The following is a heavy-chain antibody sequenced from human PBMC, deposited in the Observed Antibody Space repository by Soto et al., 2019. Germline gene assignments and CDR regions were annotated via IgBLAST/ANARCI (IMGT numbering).Heavy chain of an antibody. CDR3: AKGATIFGVVITFEYYYGMDV. CDR2: ISGSGTST. D-gene: IGHD3-3*01. Sequence: EVQVLESGGGVVQAGGSLRLSCAACGFILSSSAMSWVRQAPGKGLEWVSAISGSGTSTYYADSVTGRFTISGDNSKNTVYLQMNSLRAEDTAVYYCAKGATIFGVVITFEYYYGMDVWGQGTTVTVSS. J-gene: IGHJ6*02. CDR1: GFILSSSA. V-gene: IGHV3-23*01.